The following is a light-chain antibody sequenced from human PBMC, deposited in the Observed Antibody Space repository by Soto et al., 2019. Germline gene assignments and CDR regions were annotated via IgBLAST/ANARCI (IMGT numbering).Light chain of an antibody. Sequence: QSVLTQPASVSGSPGQSLTIYCTGTRSDVGGYNYVSWYQQHPGKAPKLMIYEVSNRPSGVSNRFSGSKSGNTASLTISGLPAEDEADYYCSSYTSRSTPWVFGGGTKLTVL. CDR1: RSDVGGYNY. CDR2: EVS. V-gene: IGLV2-14*01. CDR3: SSYTSRSTPWV. J-gene: IGLJ3*02.